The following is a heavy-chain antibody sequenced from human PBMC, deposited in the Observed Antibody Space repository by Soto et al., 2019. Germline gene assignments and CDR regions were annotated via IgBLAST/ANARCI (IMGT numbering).Heavy chain of an antibody. CDR1: GGSVNSGNYY. CDR2: MSHSGGT. V-gene: IGHV4-34*01. Sequence: QVQLQQWGAGLLKPSETLSLTCAVFGGSVNSGNYYWSWIRQPPGKGLEWIGEMSHSGGTHFNPSLKSRVTRTVDTSKNQFSLKMSSVTAADTALYYCARVDRGTATTVVDGFDIWGPGTMVTVSS. J-gene: IGHJ3*02. CDR3: ARVDRGTATTVVDGFDI. D-gene: IGHD1-1*01.